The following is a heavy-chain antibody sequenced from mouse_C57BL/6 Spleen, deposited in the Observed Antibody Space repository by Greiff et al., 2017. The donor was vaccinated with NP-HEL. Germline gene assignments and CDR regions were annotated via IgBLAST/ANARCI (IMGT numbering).Heavy chain of an antibody. J-gene: IGHJ3*01. CDR3: ASLYYGYGEAAWFAY. Sequence: EVKVVESEGGLVQPGSSMKLSCTASGFTFSDYYMAWVRQVPEKGLEWVANINYDGSSTYYLDSLKSRFIISRDNAKNILYLQMSSLKSEDTATYYCASLYYGYGEAAWFAYWGQGTLVTVSA. D-gene: IGHD2-2*01. V-gene: IGHV5-16*01. CDR1: GFTFSDYY. CDR2: INYDGSST.